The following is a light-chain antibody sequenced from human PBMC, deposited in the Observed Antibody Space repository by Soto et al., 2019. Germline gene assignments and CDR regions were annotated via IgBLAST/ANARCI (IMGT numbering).Light chain of an antibody. V-gene: IGKV2-30*01. CDR2: KVS. CDR1: QSLVYTNGNTY. J-gene: IGKJ1*01. Sequence: DVVVTQSPLSLSVTLGQPASISCRSSQSLVYTNGNTYLAWFQQRPGQSPRRLIYKVSIRDSGVPDRFSGSGSGTEFTLTISRVEAEDVGVYYCMQGTHWPRTFGQGTKVEIK. CDR3: MQGTHWPRT.